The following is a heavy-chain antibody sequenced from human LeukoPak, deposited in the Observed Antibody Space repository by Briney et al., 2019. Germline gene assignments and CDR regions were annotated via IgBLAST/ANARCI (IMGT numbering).Heavy chain of an antibody. Sequence: SETLSLTCTVSGGSISGYYWTWIRQPPGKALESIGHIHYSGSTYYSPSLQSRVTISVDTSKNQFSLKLSSVTAADTAVYYCARYGLLGLSEINGFDIWGQGTMVTVSA. CDR3: ARYGLLGLSEINGFDI. D-gene: IGHD2-2*01. CDR2: IHYSGST. CDR1: GGSISGYY. J-gene: IGHJ3*02. V-gene: IGHV4-59*12.